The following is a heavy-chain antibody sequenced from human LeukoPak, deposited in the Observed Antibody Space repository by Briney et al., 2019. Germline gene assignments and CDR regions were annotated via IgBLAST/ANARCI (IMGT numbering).Heavy chain of an antibody. CDR1: GFTVSSNY. D-gene: IGHD6-19*01. CDR2: IYSGGST. V-gene: IGHV3-53*01. J-gene: IGHJ3*02. CDR3: ARGHSSGWYEGNAFDI. Sequence: GGSLRLSCAASGFTVSSNYMSWVRQAPGKGLEWVSVIYSGGSTYYADSVKGRFTISRDNSKNTLYLQMNSLRAEDTAVYYCARGHSSGWYEGNAFDIWGQGTMVTVSS.